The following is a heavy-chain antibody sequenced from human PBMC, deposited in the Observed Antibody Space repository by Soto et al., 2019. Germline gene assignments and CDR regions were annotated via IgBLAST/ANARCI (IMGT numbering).Heavy chain of an antibody. CDR1: GFTFSSYA. CDR2: ISGSGGST. CDR3: ARFGELSHDAFDI. J-gene: IGHJ3*02. Sequence: GESLKISCAASGFTFSSYAMSWVRQAPGKGLEWVSAISGSGGSTYYADSVEGRFTISRDNSKNTLYLQMNSLRAEDTAVYYCARFGELSHDAFDIWGQGTMVTVSS. D-gene: IGHD3-10*01. V-gene: IGHV3-23*01.